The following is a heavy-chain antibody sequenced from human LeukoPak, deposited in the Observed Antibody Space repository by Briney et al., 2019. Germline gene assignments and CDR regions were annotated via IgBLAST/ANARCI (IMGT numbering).Heavy chain of an antibody. CDR3: ARDLGSGNGFDY. CDR2: IASRSSYI. Sequence: GGSLRLSCAASGFTLSSYSMNWVRQAPGKGLEWVSSIASRSSYIYYADPVKGRFTISRDNAKNSLYLQMNSLRAEDTAVYYCARDLGSGNGFDYWGQGTLVTVSS. V-gene: IGHV3-21*01. D-gene: IGHD3-10*01. J-gene: IGHJ4*02. CDR1: GFTLSSYS.